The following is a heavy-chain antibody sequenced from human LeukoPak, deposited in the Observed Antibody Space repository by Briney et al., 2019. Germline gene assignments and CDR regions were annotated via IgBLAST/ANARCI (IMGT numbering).Heavy chain of an antibody. CDR2: ISGSGGST. CDR1: GFTFSTYA. V-gene: IGHV3-23*01. J-gene: IGHJ4*02. D-gene: IGHD1-26*01. CDR3: AKWLDNMGGFDY. Sequence: GGSLRLSCAASGFTFSTYAMSWVRQTPEKGLEWVSAISGSGGSTYYADSVKGRFTISRDNSKNTLYLQMNSLRAEDTAVYYCAKWLDNMGGFDYWGQGTLVTVSS.